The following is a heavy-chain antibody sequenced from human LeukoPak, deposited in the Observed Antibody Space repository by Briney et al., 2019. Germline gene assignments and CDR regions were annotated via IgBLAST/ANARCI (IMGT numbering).Heavy chain of an antibody. D-gene: IGHD5-24*01. Sequence: HPGGSLRLSCAASGFTFTNFAMHWVRQAPGKGLEWVAVISNDERNKYYADSVKGRFTISRDNSNSMVYLHMTSLRLEDTALYYCARPSPPGDGYNPSDYRGQGSLVIVSS. J-gene: IGHJ4*02. CDR3: ARPSPPGDGYNPSDY. V-gene: IGHV3-30*04. CDR2: ISNDERNK. CDR1: GFTFTNFA.